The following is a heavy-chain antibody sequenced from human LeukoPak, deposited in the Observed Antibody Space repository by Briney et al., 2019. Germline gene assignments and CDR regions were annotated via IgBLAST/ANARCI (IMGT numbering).Heavy chain of an antibody. D-gene: IGHD5-12*01. CDR1: RVNFNNYA. J-gene: IGHJ4*02. V-gene: IGHV3-23*01. CDR3: AMFDGGNDTPFDY. Sequence: GGSLRLSCEASRVNFNNYAMSWVRQAPGEGLEWVSSISSGGGNTYYASSVKGRFTISRDNSKNTLYLQMNSLGAEDTAVYYCAMFDGGNDTPFDYWGQGTLVTVSS. CDR2: ISSGGGNT.